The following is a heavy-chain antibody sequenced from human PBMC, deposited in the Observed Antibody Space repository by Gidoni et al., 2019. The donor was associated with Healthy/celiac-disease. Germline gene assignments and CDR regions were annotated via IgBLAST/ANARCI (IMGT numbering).Heavy chain of an antibody. D-gene: IGHD4-4*01. CDR1: GYSFTSSW. J-gene: IGHJ6*02. V-gene: IGHV5-51*01. CDR3: ARTATVYNYYYGMDV. CDR2: IYPGDSDT. Sequence: EVQLVKSGAEVKKPGESMKISCKGSGYSFTSSWIGWVRQMPGKGLEWMGIIYPGDSDTRYSPSFQGQVTISADKSISTAYLQWSSLKASDTAMYYCARTATVYNYYYGMDVWGQGTTVTVSS.